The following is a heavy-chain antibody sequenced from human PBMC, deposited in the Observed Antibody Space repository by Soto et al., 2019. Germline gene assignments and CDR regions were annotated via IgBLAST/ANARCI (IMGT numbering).Heavy chain of an antibody. J-gene: IGHJ5*02. V-gene: IGHV3-23*01. CDR3: AKDQGIATRHRWFEP. CDR2: ISGSGATT. CDR1: GFTFSNYA. D-gene: IGHD6-6*01. Sequence: GGSLRLSCAASGFTFSNYAMSLVRRAPGKGLEWVSGISGSGATTYYADSVKGRFTISRDNSKNTLSLQMNSLRAEDTAVYYCAKDQGIATRHRWFEPWGEGTPVTVSS.